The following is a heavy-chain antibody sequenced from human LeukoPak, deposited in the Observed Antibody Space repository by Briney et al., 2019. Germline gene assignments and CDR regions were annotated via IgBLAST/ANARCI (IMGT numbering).Heavy chain of an antibody. Sequence: GGSLRLSCAASGFTFSSYEMNWVRQAPGKGLEWVSHISSSGSTIYYADSVKGRFTISRDNAKNSLYLQMNSLRAEDTAVYYCARDRPENYGDYRPFDYWGQGTLVTVPS. D-gene: IGHD4-17*01. CDR2: ISSSGSTI. V-gene: IGHV3-48*03. CDR3: ARDRPENYGDYRPFDY. J-gene: IGHJ4*02. CDR1: GFTFSSYE.